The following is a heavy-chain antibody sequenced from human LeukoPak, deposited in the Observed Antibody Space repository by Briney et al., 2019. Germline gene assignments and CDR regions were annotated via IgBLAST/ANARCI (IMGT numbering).Heavy chain of an antibody. V-gene: IGHV1-18*01. CDR3: ARDRCYDATGQVDY. Sequence: ASVKVSCKASGGTFSSCTISWVRQAPGQGLEWMGWISAYSGNTNYAQNLQGRVTMTTDTSTSTAYMELRSLRSDDTAVYYCARDRCYDATGQVDYWGQGTLVTVSS. CDR2: ISAYSGNT. D-gene: IGHD4/OR15-4a*01. CDR1: GGTFSSCT. J-gene: IGHJ4*02.